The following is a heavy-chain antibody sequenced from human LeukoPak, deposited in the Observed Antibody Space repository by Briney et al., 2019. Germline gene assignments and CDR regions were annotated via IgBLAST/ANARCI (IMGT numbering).Heavy chain of an antibody. CDR1: GGTFSSYA. V-gene: IGHV1-69*06. J-gene: IGHJ4*02. Sequence: ASVKVSCKASGGTFSSYAISWVRQAPGQGLEWMVGIIPIFGTANYAQKFQSRVTITADKSTSTAYMELSSLRSEDTAVYYCARAFDYDILTGYLYYWGQGTLVTVSS. CDR2: IIPIFGTA. D-gene: IGHD3-9*01. CDR3: ARAFDYDILTGYLYY.